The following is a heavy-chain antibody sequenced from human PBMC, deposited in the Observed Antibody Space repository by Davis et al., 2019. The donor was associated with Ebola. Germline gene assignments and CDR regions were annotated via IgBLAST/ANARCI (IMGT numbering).Heavy chain of an antibody. CDR2: IIPILGIA. CDR3: ARDYQTAMDRYYYYGMDV. D-gene: IGHD5-18*01. CDR1: GYIFTSYA. J-gene: IGHJ6*02. V-gene: IGHV1-69*04. Sequence: SVKVSCKASGYIFTSYAMHWVRQAPGQRLEWMGRIIPILGIANYAQKLQGRVTMTTDTSTSTAYMELRSLRSDDTAVYYCARDYQTAMDRYYYYGMDVWGQGTTVTVSS.